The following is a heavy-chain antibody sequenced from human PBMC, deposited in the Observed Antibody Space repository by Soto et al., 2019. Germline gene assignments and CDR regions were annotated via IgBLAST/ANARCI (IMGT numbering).Heavy chain of an antibody. Sequence: QVQLVESGGGVVQPGRSLRLSCAASGFTFSSYGMHWVRQAPGKGLEWVAVIWYDGSNKYYADSVKGRFTISRDNSKNTLYLQMNSLRAEHTAVYYCARVGRYDFWSGFPPEDYYYYMDVWGKGTTVTVSS. CDR3: ARVGRYDFWSGFPPEDYYYYMDV. V-gene: IGHV3-33*01. CDR1: GFTFSSYG. CDR2: IWYDGSNK. J-gene: IGHJ6*03. D-gene: IGHD3-3*01.